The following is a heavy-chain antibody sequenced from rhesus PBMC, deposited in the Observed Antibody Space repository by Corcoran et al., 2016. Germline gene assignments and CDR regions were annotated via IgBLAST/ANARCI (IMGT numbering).Heavy chain of an antibody. CDR2: INPYHDNT. CDR3: ASGSSGWSGGGLDS. V-gene: IGHV1S2*01. J-gene: IGHJ6*01. Sequence: QVQLVQSGAEVKKPGSSVKVSCKASGYTFTDYYMHWVRQAPRQGLEWMGWINPYHDNTKYPQKFQGRVTITRDTATGTAYMELSSLGSEDTAVYYCASGSSGWSGGGLDSWGQGVVVTVSS. D-gene: IGHD6S26*01. CDR1: GYTFTDYY.